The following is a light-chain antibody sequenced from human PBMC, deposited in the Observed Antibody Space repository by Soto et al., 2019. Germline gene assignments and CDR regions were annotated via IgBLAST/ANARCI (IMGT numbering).Light chain of an antibody. V-gene: IGLV4-69*01. CDR3: QTWGTGIHV. Sequence: QPVLTQSPSASASLGASVKLTCTLSSGHSSYAIAWHQQQPEKGPRYLMTLNSDGSHSKGDGIPDRFSGSSSGAERYLTISGLQSEDEADCYCQTWGTGIHVFGTGTKLTVL. CDR2: LNSDGSH. CDR1: SGHSSYA. J-gene: IGLJ1*01.